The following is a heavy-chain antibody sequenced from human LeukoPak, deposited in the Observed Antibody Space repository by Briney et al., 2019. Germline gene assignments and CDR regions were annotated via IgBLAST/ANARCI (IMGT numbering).Heavy chain of an antibody. CDR1: GGSFSGYY. V-gene: IGHV4-59*10. Sequence: PSETLSLTCAVYGGSFSGYYWSWIRQSAGKGLEWIGRIYTSGSTPDYSPSLKSRVTMSIDTSKNQFSLQLSSVTAADTAVYYCATSPPVVPAAITAFDIWGQGTMVTVSS. J-gene: IGHJ3*02. D-gene: IGHD2-2*01. CDR3: ATSPPVVPAAITAFDI. CDR2: IYTSGSTP.